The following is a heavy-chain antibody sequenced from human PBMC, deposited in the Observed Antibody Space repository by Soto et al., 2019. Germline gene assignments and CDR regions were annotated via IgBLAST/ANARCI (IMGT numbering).Heavy chain of an antibody. CDR3: ARAYDYVWGSYRHLWGDFDY. CDR1: GYTFTSYY. J-gene: IGHJ4*02. Sequence: QVQLVQSGAEVKKPGASVKVSCKASGYTFTSYYMHWVRQAPGQGLEWMGIINPSGGSTSYAQKFQGRVTMTRDTSPSTVYMELSSLRSEDTAVYYCARAYDYVWGSYRHLWGDFDYWGQGTLVTVSS. V-gene: IGHV1-46*01. CDR2: INPSGGST. D-gene: IGHD3-16*02.